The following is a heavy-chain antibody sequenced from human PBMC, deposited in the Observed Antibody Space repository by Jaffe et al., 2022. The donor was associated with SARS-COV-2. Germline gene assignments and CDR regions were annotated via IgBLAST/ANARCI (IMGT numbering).Heavy chain of an antibody. CDR3: ARGNRFCSGGGCPYGDYYFDY. V-gene: IGHV3-30-3*01. CDR2: ILHDGSNK. D-gene: IGHD2-15*01. CDR1: GFTFNSYA. J-gene: IGHJ4*02. Sequence: QVQLVESGGGVVQPGRSLRLSCAASGFTFNSYAIHWVRQAPGKGLEWVAVILHDGSNKYFADSVKGRFTISRDNSKNTLDLQMNSLRAEDTAVYYCARGNRFCSGGGCPYGDYYFDYWGQGTLVTVSS.